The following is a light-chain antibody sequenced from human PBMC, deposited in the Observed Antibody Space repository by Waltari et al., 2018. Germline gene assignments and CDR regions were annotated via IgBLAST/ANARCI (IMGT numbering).Light chain of an antibody. CDR2: NES. Sequence: SYVVTQSPSVSVAPGETARITCGGDNIGSKSVHWYQQRPGQAPLLVIANESDRPSGCPERCSGSNSGNTATLTISWVEAEDEADYYCLVWHSTSDHHGVFGGGTKLTVL. V-gene: IGLV3-21*04. J-gene: IGLJ2*01. CDR1: NIGSKS. CDR3: LVWHSTSDHHGV.